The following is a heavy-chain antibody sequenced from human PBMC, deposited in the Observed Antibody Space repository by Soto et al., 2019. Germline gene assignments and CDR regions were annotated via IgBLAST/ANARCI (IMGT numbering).Heavy chain of an antibody. CDR2: ISAYNGDT. CDR3: ARSSGTYPPSRYYYGLDV. D-gene: IGHD1-26*01. J-gene: IGHJ6*02. CDR1: GYTFTSYG. Sequence: QVQLVQSGPEVKKPGASVKVSCKASGYTFTSYGFSWVRQAPGQGLEWMGGISAYNGDTNYPQKFQARVTMTTDTSTSTAYLDLRSLRSDDTAVYYCARSSGTYPPSRYYYGLDVWGQGTTVTVSS. V-gene: IGHV1-18*01.